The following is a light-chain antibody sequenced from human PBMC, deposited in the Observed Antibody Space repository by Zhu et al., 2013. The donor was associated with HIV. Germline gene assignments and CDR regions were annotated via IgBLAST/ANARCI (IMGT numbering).Light chain of an antibody. V-gene: IGKV2-29*02. J-gene: IGKJ4*01. CDR2: EGS. Sequence: EIVMTQTPMSLSVAPGQPASISCKSSQPLIHSGGRTYLYWFLQKAGQSPQLLIFEGSQRFSGVPDRFSGSGTGTEFTLTIIGLQPDDLATYYCHHYNNYSGHTFGGGTRVEI. CDR3: HHYNNYSGHT. CDR1: QPLIHSGGRTY.